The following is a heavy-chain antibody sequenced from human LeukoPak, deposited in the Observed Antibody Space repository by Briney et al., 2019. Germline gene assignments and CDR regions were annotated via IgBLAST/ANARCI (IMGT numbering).Heavy chain of an antibody. CDR3: ARAWRGYYDSSGYYYTNFDY. D-gene: IGHD3-22*01. Sequence: SETLSLTCAVYGGSFSGYYWSWIRQPPGKGLEWIGEINHSGSTNYNPSLKSRVTISVDTSKNQFSLKLSSVTAADTAVYYCARAWRGYYDSSGYYYTNFDYWGQGTLVTVSS. J-gene: IGHJ4*02. V-gene: IGHV4-34*01. CDR2: INHSGST. CDR1: GGSFSGYY.